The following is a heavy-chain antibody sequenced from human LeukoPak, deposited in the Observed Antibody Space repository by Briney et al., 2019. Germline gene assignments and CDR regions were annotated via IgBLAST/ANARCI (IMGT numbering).Heavy chain of an antibody. J-gene: IGHJ4*02. Sequence: GGSLRLSCAASGFTFSSYAMSWIRQAPGKGLEWVSGISGSDYTYYTDPVKGRFTISRDNSKNTLYLQMNSLRAEDTAVYYCARAGQVGTADYWGQGTLDTVSS. CDR2: ISGSDYT. V-gene: IGHV3-23*01. CDR3: ARAGQVGTADY. D-gene: IGHD1-26*01. CDR1: GFTFSSYA.